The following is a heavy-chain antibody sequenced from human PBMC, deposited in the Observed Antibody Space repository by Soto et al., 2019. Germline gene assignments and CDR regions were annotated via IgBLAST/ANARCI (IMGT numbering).Heavy chain of an antibody. CDR1: GGSISSGDYY. J-gene: IGHJ5*02. CDR2: IYYSGST. Sequence: QVQLQESGPGLVKPSQTLSLTCTVSGGSISSGDYYWSWIRQPPGKGLEWIGYIYYSGSTYYNPALKCRVTISVDTSKNQFSLKLSSVTAADTAVYYCARERPDGARLAPWGQGTLVTVSS. D-gene: IGHD6-6*01. CDR3: ARERPDGARLAP. V-gene: IGHV4-30-4*01.